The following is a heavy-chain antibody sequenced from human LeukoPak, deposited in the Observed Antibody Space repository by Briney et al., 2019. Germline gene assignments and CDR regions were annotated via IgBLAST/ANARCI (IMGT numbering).Heavy chain of an antibody. CDR2: INPNSGGT. V-gene: IGHV1-2*02. Sequence: VKVSCKASGXTFTGXYMHWVRQAPGQGLEWMGWINPNSGGTNYAQKFQGRVTMTRDTSISTAYMELSRLRSDDTAVYYCARGRYQLLYRRFDYWGQGTLVTVSS. D-gene: IGHD2-2*02. J-gene: IGHJ4*02. CDR3: ARGRYQLLYRRFDY. CDR1: GXTFTGXY.